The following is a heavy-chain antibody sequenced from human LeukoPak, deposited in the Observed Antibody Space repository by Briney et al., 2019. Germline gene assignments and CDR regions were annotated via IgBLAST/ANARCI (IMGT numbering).Heavy chain of an antibody. CDR2: ISGSGGST. D-gene: IGHD3-10*01. Sequence: GGSLRLSCAASGFTFSSYAMGWVRQAPGKGLEWVSAISGSGGSTYYADSVKGRFTISRDNSKNTLYLQMNSLRAEDTAVYYCAKDYYGSGSYYFDYWGQGTLVTVSS. V-gene: IGHV3-23*01. CDR3: AKDYYGSGSYYFDY. J-gene: IGHJ4*02. CDR1: GFTFSSYA.